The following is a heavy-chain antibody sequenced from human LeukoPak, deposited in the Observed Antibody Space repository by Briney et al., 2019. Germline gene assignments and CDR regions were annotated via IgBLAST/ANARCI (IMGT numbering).Heavy chain of an antibody. J-gene: IGHJ5*02. CDR2: IKSDGSST. CDR3: ARDPGGGGAKGHNWFDP. V-gene: IGHV3-74*01. D-gene: IGHD2-21*01. Sequence: GGSLRLSCAASGFTFCSYWMHWVRQAPGKGLVWVSRIKSDGSSTSYADSVKGRFTISRDNAKNTLYLQMNSLRAEDTAVYYCARDPGGGGAKGHNWFDPWGQGTLVTVSS. CDR1: GFTFCSYW.